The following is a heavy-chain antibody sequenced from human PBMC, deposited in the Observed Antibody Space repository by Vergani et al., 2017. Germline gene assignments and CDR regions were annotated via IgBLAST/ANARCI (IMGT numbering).Heavy chain of an antibody. CDR3: ALSYYGSGNYYPD. J-gene: IGHJ4*02. D-gene: IGHD3-10*01. V-gene: IGHV3-11*05. CDR2: ISSSSSYT. Sequence: QVQLVESGGGLVKPGGSLRLSCAASGFTFSDYYMSWIRQAPGKGLEWVSYISSSSSYTNYADSVKGRFTISRDNSKNTLYLQMNSLRAEDTAVYYCALSYYGSGNYYPDWGQGTLVTVSS. CDR1: GFTFSDYY.